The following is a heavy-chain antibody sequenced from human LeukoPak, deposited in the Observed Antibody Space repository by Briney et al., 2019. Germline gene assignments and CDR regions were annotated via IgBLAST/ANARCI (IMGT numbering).Heavy chain of an antibody. CDR2: IYYSGST. J-gene: IGHJ3*02. Sequence: SETLSLTCTVSGGSISSYYWSWLRQPPRKGLEWIGYIYYSGSTNYNPSLKSRVTISVDTSKNQFSLKLSSVTAADTAVYYCARDKGCSGGSCYSDDAFDIWGQGTMVTVSS. CDR3: ARDKGCSGGSCYSDDAFDI. V-gene: IGHV4-59*01. CDR1: GGSISSYY. D-gene: IGHD2-15*01.